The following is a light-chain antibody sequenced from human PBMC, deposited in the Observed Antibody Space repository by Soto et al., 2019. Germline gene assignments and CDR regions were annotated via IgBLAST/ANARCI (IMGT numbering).Light chain of an antibody. Sequence: IQMTQSPSSLSASVGDRVTFTCRASQSIGNWLAWYQQKPGKAPKLLIYDASSLHSGVPSRFSGSGSGTEFTLTISNLQPADFANYYCQQYNSFLSFGGGTKVDIK. CDR2: DAS. CDR3: QQYNSFLS. V-gene: IGKV1-5*01. CDR1: QSIGNW. J-gene: IGKJ4*01.